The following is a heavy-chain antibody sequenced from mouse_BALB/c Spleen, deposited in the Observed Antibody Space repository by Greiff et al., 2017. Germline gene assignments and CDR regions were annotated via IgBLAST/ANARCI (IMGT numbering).Heavy chain of an antibody. D-gene: IGHD1-2*01. CDR2: ISSGGSYT. CDR1: GFTFSSYA. J-gene: IGHJ1*01. CDR3: ARQLLRPHWYFDV. Sequence: EVKLVESGGGLVKPGGSLKLSCAASGFTFSSYAMSWVRQTPEKRLEWVATISSGGSYTYYPDSVKGRFTISRDNAKNTLYLQMSSLRSEDTAMYYCARQLLRPHWYFDVWGAGTTVTVSS. V-gene: IGHV5-9-3*01.